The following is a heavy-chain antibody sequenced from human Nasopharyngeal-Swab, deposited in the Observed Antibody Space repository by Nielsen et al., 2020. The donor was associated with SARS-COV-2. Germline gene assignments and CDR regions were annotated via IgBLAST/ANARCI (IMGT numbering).Heavy chain of an antibody. J-gene: IGHJ6*03. CDR1: GGTFSSYA. D-gene: IGHD2/OR15-2a*01. CDR2: IIPIFGTA. V-gene: IGHV1-69*06. Sequence: SVKVSCKASGGTFSSYAISWVRQAPGQGLEWMGGIIPIFGTANYAQKFQGRVTITADKSTSTAYMELSSLRSEDTAVYYCARGSEVTLHSAYHNYMDVWGKGTTVTVSS. CDR3: ARGSEVTLHSAYHNYMDV.